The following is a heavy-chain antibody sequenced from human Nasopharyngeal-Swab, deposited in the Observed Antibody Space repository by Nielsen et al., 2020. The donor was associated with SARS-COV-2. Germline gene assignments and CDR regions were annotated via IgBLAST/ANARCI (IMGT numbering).Heavy chain of an antibody. V-gene: IGHV4-61*01. CDR1: GGSVSSGSYY. CDR3: ARGQLLLYYYYGMDV. CDR2: IYYSGST. J-gene: IGHJ6*02. Sequence: SATLSLTCTVSGGSVSSGSYYWIWIRQPPGKGLVWIGYIYYSGSTNYNPSLKSRVTISVDTSKNQFSLKLSSVTAADTAVYYCARGQLLLYYYYGMDVWGQGTTVTVSS. D-gene: IGHD2-15*01.